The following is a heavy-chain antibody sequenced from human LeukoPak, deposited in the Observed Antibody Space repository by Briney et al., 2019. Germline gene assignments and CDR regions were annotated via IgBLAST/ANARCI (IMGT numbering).Heavy chain of an antibody. J-gene: IGHJ5*02. CDR1: GFTFSSYN. CDR3: ARDLGQYYDTSDNWFDP. V-gene: IGHV3-21*01. Sequence: PWESLRLSCAASGFTFSSYNMSWFLQAPGKRVQWGSSISSNSSYIYYADSVKGRFTISRDNAKNTLNLQMNSLRAEDTAVYYCARDLGQYYDTSDNWFDPWGQGTLVTVSS. D-gene: IGHD3-22*01. CDR2: ISSNSSYI.